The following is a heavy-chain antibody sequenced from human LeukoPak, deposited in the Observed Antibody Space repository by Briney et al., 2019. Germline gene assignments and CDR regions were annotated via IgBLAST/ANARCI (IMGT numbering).Heavy chain of an antibody. CDR3: ARVLSGSYVANWFDP. J-gene: IGHJ5*02. V-gene: IGHV3-23*01. CDR1: GFTFSSYG. Sequence: GGSLRLSCAASGFTFSSYGMSWVRQAPGKGLEWVSAISGSGGSTYYADSVKGRFTISRDNSKNTLYLQMNSLRAEDTAVYYCARVLSGSYVANWFDPWGQGTLVTVSS. D-gene: IGHD1-26*01. CDR2: ISGSGGST.